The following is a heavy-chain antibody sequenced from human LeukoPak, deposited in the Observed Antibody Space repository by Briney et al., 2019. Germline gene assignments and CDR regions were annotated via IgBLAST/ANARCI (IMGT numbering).Heavy chain of an antibody. CDR1: GFTFSSYA. D-gene: IGHD6-13*01. V-gene: IGHV3-33*08. CDR2: IWYDGSNK. J-gene: IGHJ4*02. CDR3: AREGLYSSSGGFDY. Sequence: PGGSLRLSCAASGFTFSSYAMHWVRQAPGKGLEWVAVIWYDGSNKYYADSVKGRFTISRDNSKNTLYLQMNSLRAEDTAVYYCAREGLYSSSGGFDYWGQGTLVTVSS.